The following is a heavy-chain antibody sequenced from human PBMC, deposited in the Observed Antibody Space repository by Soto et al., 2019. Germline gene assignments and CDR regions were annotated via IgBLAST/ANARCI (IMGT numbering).Heavy chain of an antibody. V-gene: IGHV1-69*13. Sequence: SVKVSYRASGDTFSSCAISWVRQAPGQGLEWMGGIIPIFGTANYAQKFQGRVTITADESTSTAYMELSSLRSEDTAVYYCARAPVRSRSPYCSGGSCYDNWFDPWGQGTLVTVSS. CDR1: GDTFSSCA. J-gene: IGHJ5*02. CDR2: IIPIFGTA. D-gene: IGHD2-15*01. CDR3: ARAPVRSRSPYCSGGSCYDNWFDP.